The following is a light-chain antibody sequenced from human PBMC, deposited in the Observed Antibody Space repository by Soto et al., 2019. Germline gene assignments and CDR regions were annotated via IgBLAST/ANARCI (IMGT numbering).Light chain of an antibody. CDR3: CSYVGSRTSSYV. CDR2: EGS. J-gene: IGLJ1*01. Sequence: QSALTQPASVSGSPGQSITISCTGTSSDVGTYNLVSWYQQHPGKAPKLMIYEGSKRPSGVSNRFSGSKSGNTASLTISGLQGEDEADYYCCSYVGSRTSSYVFGTGTKLTVL. CDR1: SSDVGTYNL. V-gene: IGLV2-23*01.